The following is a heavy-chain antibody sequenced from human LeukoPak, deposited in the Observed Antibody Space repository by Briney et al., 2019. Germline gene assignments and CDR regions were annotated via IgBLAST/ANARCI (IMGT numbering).Heavy chain of an antibody. J-gene: IGHJ4*02. CDR2: IYYSGST. D-gene: IGHD5-12*01. CDR1: GGSISSYY. CDR3: ARRRWQRGPDVVNPFDY. V-gene: IGHV4-59*01. Sequence: SETLSLTCTVSGGSISSYYWSWIRQPPGKGLEWIGYIYYSGSTNYNPSLKSRVTISVDTSKNQFSLKLSSVTAADTAVYYCARRRWQRGPDVVNPFDYWGQGTLVTVSS.